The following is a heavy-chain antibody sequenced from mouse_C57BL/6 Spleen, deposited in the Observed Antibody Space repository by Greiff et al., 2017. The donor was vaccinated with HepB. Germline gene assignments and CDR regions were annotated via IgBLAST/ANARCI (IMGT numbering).Heavy chain of an antibody. Sequence: VQLQQSGPELVKPGASVKISCKASGYAFSSSWMNWVKQRPGKGLEWIGRIYPGDGDTNYNGKFKGKATLTADKSSSTAYMQLSSLTSEDSAVYFCARQGLYYDYDEVDYWGQGTSVTVSS. CDR2: IYPGDGDT. V-gene: IGHV1-82*01. CDR3: ARQGLYYDYDEVDY. D-gene: IGHD2-4*01. J-gene: IGHJ4*01. CDR1: GYAFSSSW.